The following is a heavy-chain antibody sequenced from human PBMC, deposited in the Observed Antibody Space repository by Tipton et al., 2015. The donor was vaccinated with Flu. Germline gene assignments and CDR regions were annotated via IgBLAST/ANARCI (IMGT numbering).Heavy chain of an antibody. J-gene: IGHJ4*02. Sequence: TLSLTCAVSGGSISSSNWWSWVRQPPGKGLEWIGEIYHSGSTNYNPSLKSRVTISVDKSKNQFSLKLSSVTAADTAVYYCARAPPALYSSGWYLDYWGQGTLVTVSS. CDR2: IYHSGST. CDR3: ARAPPALYSSGWYLDY. CDR1: GGSISSSNW. V-gene: IGHV4-4*02. D-gene: IGHD6-19*01.